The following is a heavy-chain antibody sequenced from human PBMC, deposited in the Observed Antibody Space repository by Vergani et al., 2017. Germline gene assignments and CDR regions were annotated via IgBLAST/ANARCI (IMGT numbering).Heavy chain of an antibody. Sequence: EVQLVESGGGLVKPGRSLRLSCTASGFTFGDYAMSWFRQAPGKGLEWVGFIRSKAYGGTTEYAASVKGRFTISRDDSKSIAYLQMNSLKTEDTAVYYCTRDITWKYYFDYWGQGTLVTVSS. V-gene: IGHV3-49*05. D-gene: IGHD1-1*01. CDR3: TRDITWKYYFDY. CDR2: IRSKAYGGTT. J-gene: IGHJ4*02. CDR1: GFTFGDYA.